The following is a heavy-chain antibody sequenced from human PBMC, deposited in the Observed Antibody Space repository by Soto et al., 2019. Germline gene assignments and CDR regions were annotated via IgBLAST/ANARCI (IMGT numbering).Heavy chain of an antibody. V-gene: IGHV3-74*01. CDR2: VNGDGSGT. CDR3: ARDNWNTV. Sequence: VQLVESGGGLVQPGGSLRLSCAASGFTFSNYWMHWVRQAPGKGLVWVSRVNGDGSGTFYADSVKGRFTISRDNAENTVFLQMNSLRAEDTAVYYCARDNWNTVWGQGTMVTVSS. CDR1: GFTFSNYW. J-gene: IGHJ3*01. D-gene: IGHD1-20*01.